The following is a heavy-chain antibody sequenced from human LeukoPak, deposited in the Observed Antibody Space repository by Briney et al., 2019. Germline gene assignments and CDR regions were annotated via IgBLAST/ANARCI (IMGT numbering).Heavy chain of an antibody. CDR2: IWYDGSNK. J-gene: IGHJ4*02. V-gene: IGHV3-30*02. D-gene: IGHD3-10*01. CDR1: GFSFSTYG. Sequence: PRGSLRLSCAASGFSFSTYGMHWVRQAPGKGLEWVALIWYDGSNKYYADSVKGRFTISRDNSKNTVYLQMNSLTSDDTSLYYCARGYYHDSGTGLAYFDYWGQGTLVTVSS. CDR3: ARGYYHDSGTGLAYFDY.